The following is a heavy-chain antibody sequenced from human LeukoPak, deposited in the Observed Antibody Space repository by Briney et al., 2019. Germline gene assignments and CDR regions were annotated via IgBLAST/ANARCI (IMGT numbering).Heavy chain of an antibody. CDR2: ISDRGTYI. J-gene: IGHJ4*02. V-gene: IGHV3-21*01. Sequence: GGSLRLSCTASGFTFSTYSMNWVRQAPGKGLEWVASISDRGTYIYYADSVKGRFTISRDNAKNSLYLQMNSLRAEDTAVYYCARGVSMGLNTYGFCNYWGQGTPVTVSS. D-gene: IGHD3-3*01. CDR3: ARGVSMGLNTYGFCNY. CDR1: GFTFSTYS.